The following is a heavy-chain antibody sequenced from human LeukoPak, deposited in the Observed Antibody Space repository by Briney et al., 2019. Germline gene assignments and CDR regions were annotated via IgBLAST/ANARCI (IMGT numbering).Heavy chain of an antibody. D-gene: IGHD2-15*01. J-gene: IGHJ4*02. V-gene: IGHV3-30-3*01. CDR1: GFTFSSYA. CDR2: ISYDGSNK. Sequence: PGRSLRLSCAASGFTFSSYAMHWVRQAPGKGLEWVAVISYDGSNKYYADSVKGRFTISRDNSKNTLYLQMNSLRAEDTAVYYCARLQAIVAADYWGQGTLVTVSS. CDR3: ARLQAIVAADY.